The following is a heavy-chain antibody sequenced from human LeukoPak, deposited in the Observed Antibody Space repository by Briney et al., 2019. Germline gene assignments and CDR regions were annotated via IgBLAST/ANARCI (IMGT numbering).Heavy chain of an antibody. CDR2: INHSGST. Sequence: SKTLSLTCTVSGGSISTSSYYWGWIRQPPGKGLEWIGEINHSGSTNYNPSLKSRVTISVDTSKNQFSLKLSSVTAADTAVYYCARVIVVTQTFDYWGQGTLVTVSS. V-gene: IGHV4-39*07. CDR1: GGSISTSSYY. CDR3: ARVIVVTQTFDY. J-gene: IGHJ4*02. D-gene: IGHD4-23*01.